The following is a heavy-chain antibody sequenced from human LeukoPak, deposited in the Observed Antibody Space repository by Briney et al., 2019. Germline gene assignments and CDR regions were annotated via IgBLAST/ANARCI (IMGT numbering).Heavy chain of an antibody. CDR1: GFTFSDQY. J-gene: IGHJ4*02. V-gene: IGHV3-72*01. CDR2: SRNKANSYST. CDR3: AKESGKFDY. Sequence: PGGSLRLSCAVSGFTFSDQYMDWVRQAPGKGLEWVGRSRNKANSYSTEYAASVKGRFTISRDNSKNSLDLQMYSLKTEDTAVYYCAKESGKFDYWGQGTLVAVSS.